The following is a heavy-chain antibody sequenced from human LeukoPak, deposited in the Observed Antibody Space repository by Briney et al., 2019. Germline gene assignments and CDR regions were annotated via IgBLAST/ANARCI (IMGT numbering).Heavy chain of an antibody. V-gene: IGHV3-11*04. CDR2: ISSSGSTI. Sequence: GGSRRLSCAASGFTFSDYYMSWIRQAPGKGLEWVSYISSSGSTIYYADSVKGRFTISRDNAKNSLYLQMNSLRAEDTALYYCARDATTATGWVYMDVWGKGTTVTISS. J-gene: IGHJ6*03. CDR3: ARDATTATGWVYMDV. CDR1: GFTFSDYY. D-gene: IGHD6-13*01.